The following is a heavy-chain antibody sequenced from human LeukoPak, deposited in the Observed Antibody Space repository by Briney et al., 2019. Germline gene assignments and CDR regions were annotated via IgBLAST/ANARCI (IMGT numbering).Heavy chain of an antibody. Sequence: ASVKVSCKASGYTFTSYGISWVRQAPGRGLEWMGWISAYNGNTNYAQKLQGRVTMTTDTSTSTAYMELRSLRSDDTAVYYCARSYSSSPRLTYYYYGMDVWGQGTTVTVSS. J-gene: IGHJ6*02. D-gene: IGHD6-13*01. CDR3: ARSYSSSPRLTYYYYGMDV. V-gene: IGHV1-18*01. CDR1: GYTFTSYG. CDR2: ISAYNGNT.